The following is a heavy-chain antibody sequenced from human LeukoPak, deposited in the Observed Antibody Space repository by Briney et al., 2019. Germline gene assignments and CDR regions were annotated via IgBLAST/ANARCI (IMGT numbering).Heavy chain of an antibody. J-gene: IGHJ5*02. D-gene: IGHD6-19*01. CDR2: FDPEDGET. V-gene: IGHV1-24*01. Sequence: ASVNVSCKVSGYTLTELSMHWVRQAPGKGLEWMGGFDPEDGETIYAQKFQGRVTMTRNTSKSTAYMELSSLRSEDTAVYYCALLFRGRIAVAGNHWGQGTLVTVSS. CDR1: GYTLTELS. CDR3: ALLFRGRIAVAGNH.